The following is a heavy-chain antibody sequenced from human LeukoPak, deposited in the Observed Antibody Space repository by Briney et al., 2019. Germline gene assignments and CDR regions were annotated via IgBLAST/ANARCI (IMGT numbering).Heavy chain of an antibody. CDR3: AKDSKIVGPTFRSYHYMDV. Sequence: PGGSLRLSCVASGFSFSSYWMSWVRQTPGKGLEWVANIKQEGSARYYVDYVTGRFNVSRDSAMNSLYLQMNSLRVEDTAVYYCAKDSKIVGPTFRSYHYMDVWGKGTTVTVSS. CDR1: GFSFSSYW. D-gene: IGHD1-26*01. V-gene: IGHV3-7*03. J-gene: IGHJ6*03. CDR2: IKQEGSAR.